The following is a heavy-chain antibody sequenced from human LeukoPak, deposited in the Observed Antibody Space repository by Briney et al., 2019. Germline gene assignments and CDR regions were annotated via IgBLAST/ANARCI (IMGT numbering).Heavy chain of an antibody. CDR3: ARPGIAARFPFDAFDI. J-gene: IGHJ3*02. Sequence: SETLSLTCTVSGGSISSSSYYWGWIRQPPGKGLEWIGSIYYSGSTYYNPSLKSRVTISVDTSKNRFSLKLSSVTATDTAVYYCARPGIAARFPFDAFDIWGQGTMVTVSS. CDR2: IYYSGST. D-gene: IGHD6-6*01. CDR1: GGSISSSSYY. V-gene: IGHV4-39*01.